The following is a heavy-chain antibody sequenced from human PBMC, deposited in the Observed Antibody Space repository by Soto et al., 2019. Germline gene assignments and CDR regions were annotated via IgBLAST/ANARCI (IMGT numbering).Heavy chain of an antibody. D-gene: IGHD2-15*01. J-gene: IGHJ3*02. CDR2: ISWNSGSI. CDR1: GFTFDDYA. CDR3: AKVLRYCSGGSCYQDHDAFDI. Sequence: GGSLRLSCAASGFTFDDYAMHWVRQAPGKGLEWVSGISWNSGSIGYADSVKGRFTISRDNAKNSLYLQMNSLRAEDTALYYCAKVLRYCSGGSCYQDHDAFDIWGQGTMVTVSS. V-gene: IGHV3-9*01.